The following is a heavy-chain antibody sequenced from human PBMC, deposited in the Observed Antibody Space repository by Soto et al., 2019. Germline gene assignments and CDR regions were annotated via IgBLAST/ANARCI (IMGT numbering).Heavy chain of an antibody. Sequence: ASVKVSCKASGYTFTSYGISWVRQAPGQGLEWMGWISAYNGNTNYAQKLQGRVTMTTDTSTSTAYMELRSLRSDDTAVYYCARDLGPWGSYYYYYMDVWGKGTTVTVSS. CDR2: ISAYNGNT. V-gene: IGHV1-18*01. CDR3: ARDLGPWGSYYYYYMDV. J-gene: IGHJ6*03. CDR1: GYTFTSYG. D-gene: IGHD7-27*01.